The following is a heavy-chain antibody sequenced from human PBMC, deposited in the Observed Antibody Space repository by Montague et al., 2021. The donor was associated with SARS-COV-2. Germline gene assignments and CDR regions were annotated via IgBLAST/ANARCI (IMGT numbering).Heavy chain of an antibody. CDR1: GGSISSSSYY. Sequence: ETLSLTCTVSGGSISSSSYYWGWVRQAPGKGLEWVSAISGSGGSTYYADSVEGRFTISRDNSKNTLYLQMNGLRAEDTAVYYCATSRDVLLWFGELLDAFDIWGQGTMVTVSS. V-gene: IGHV3-23*01. D-gene: IGHD3-10*01. CDR2: ISGSGGST. J-gene: IGHJ3*02. CDR3: ATSRDVLLWFGELLDAFDI.